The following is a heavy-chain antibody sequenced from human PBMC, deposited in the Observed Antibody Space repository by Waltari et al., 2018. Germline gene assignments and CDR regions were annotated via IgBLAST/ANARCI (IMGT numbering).Heavy chain of an antibody. V-gene: IGHV4-39*01. CDR1: GGSIRRSRYY. CDR3: ARHWKKSGYRFDP. D-gene: IGHD5-12*01. CDR2: FYSSGST. Sequence: QLQLQESGPGLVKPSETLSLTCTVPGGSIRRSRYYWCGIRESPGKGLEWIGGFYSSGSTYYNPTLKSRVTISGETSKNQFSLKLSSVTAADTAVYYCARHWKKSGYRFDPWGQGTLVTVSS. J-gene: IGHJ5*02.